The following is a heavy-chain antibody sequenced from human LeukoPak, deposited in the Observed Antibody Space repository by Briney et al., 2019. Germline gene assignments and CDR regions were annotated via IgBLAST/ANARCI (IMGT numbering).Heavy chain of an antibody. J-gene: IGHJ6*02. CDR2: IWYDGSNK. Sequence: GGSLRPYCAASGFTFSSYGMHWVRQAPGKGLEWVAVIWYDGSNKYYADSVKGRFTISRDNSKNTLYLQMNSLRVEDTAVYYCARTSYCSSSSCGDVWGQRSTVTVSS. CDR1: GFTFSSYG. D-gene: IGHD2-2*01. V-gene: IGHV3-33*03. CDR3: ARTSYCSSSSCGDV.